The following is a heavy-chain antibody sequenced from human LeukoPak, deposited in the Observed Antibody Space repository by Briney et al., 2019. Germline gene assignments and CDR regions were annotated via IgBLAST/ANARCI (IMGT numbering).Heavy chain of an antibody. D-gene: IGHD4-17*01. J-gene: IGHJ4*02. V-gene: IGHV3-11*04. Sequence: GGSLRLSCAASGFTFSDYYMSWIRQAPGKGLEWVSYISSSGSAIYYADSVKGRFTISRDNSKNTLYLQMNSLRAEDTAVYYCARSGTTDYYFDYWGQGTLVTVSS. CDR3: ARSGTTDYYFDY. CDR2: ISSSGSAI. CDR1: GFTFSDYY.